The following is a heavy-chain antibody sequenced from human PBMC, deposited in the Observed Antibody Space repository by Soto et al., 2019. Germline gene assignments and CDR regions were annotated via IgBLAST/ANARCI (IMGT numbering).Heavy chain of an antibody. J-gene: IGHJ4*02. V-gene: IGHV4-30-2*01. CDR2: IYHSGRT. CDR1: GGSISSGGYS. Sequence: QLQLQESGSGLVKPSQTLSLTCAVSGGSISSGGYSWSWIRQPPGKGLEWIGYIYHSGRTYYNPSLKNRVAISVDRSTNQFSLKLSSVTAADTAVYYCAGGIAARPLGYWGQGTLVTVSS. CDR3: AGGIAARPLGY. D-gene: IGHD6-6*01.